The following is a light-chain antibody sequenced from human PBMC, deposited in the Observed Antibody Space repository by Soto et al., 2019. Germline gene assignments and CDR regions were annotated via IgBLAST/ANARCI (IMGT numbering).Light chain of an antibody. V-gene: IGKV1-5*03. CDR1: QSISVW. J-gene: IGKJ1*01. CDR3: QQYNSYWT. Sequence: IHMTHSPSTLSASVLYRVTITFLASQSISVWSAWYQQKAGKAPNLLIYKASRLESGVPSRFSGSGSGTEFTLTISSLQPDDFATYYCQQYNSYWTFGQGTKVDI. CDR2: KAS.